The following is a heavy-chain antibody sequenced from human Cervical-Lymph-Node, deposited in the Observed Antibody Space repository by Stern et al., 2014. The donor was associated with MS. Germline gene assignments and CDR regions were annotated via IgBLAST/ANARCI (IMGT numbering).Heavy chain of an antibody. J-gene: IGHJ5*02. CDR1: EYNFNTHW. V-gene: IGHV5-51*03. CDR2: TYPGNSDP. Sequence: EVQLEESGAEVKKPGESLKISCKGSEYNFNTHWIAWVRQMPGKGLEWLGNTYPGNSDPRYNPAPPGQVSISADKSIPTAYLHFSSLKASDSAMYFCARHGGPNWNHEAHNWFDPWGQGTLVTVSS. CDR3: ARHGGPNWNHEAHNWFDP. D-gene: IGHD1-14*01.